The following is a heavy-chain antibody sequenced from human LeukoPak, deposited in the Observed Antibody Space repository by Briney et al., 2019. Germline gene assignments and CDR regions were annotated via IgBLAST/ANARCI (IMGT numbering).Heavy chain of an antibody. CDR3: TRDSGSWTVDY. J-gene: IGHJ4*02. Sequence: SETLSLTCTVSGGSISSSGYYWGWIRQPPGQGLEWLGTNDYSGTTYHNPSLKSRVTISIDTSKNHFSPKLNSVTAADTAVYYCTRDSGSWTVDYWGQGTLVTVSS. D-gene: IGHD1-26*01. CDR2: NDYSGTT. V-gene: IGHV4-39*02. CDR1: GGSISSSGYY.